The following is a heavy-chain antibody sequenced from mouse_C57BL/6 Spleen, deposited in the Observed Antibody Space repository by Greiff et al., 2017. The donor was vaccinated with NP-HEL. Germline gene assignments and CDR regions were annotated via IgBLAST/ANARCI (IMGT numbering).Heavy chain of an antibody. CDR2: IDPSDSYT. D-gene: IGHD4-1*01. Sequence: VQLQQPGAELVMPGASVKLSCKASGYTFTSYWMHWVKQRPGQGLEWIGEIDPSDSYTNYNQKFKGKSTLTVDKSSSTAYMQLSSLTSEDSAVYYCARSLTFLFDDWGKGTTLTVSS. V-gene: IGHV1-69*01. CDR1: GYTFTSYW. J-gene: IGHJ2*01. CDR3: ARSLTFLFDD.